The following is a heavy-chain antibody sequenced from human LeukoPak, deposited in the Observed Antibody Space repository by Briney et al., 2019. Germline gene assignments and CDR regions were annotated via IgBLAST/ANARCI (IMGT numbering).Heavy chain of an antibody. CDR1: GGSLSGYY. CDR3: ARGRRYSSGWYGGGGFDY. D-gene: IGHD6-19*01. Sequence: SETRSLTCAVYGGSLSGYYWSWIRQPPGKGLEWIGEINHSGSTNYNPSLKSRVTISVDTSKNQFSLKLSSVTAADTAVYYCARGRRYSSGWYGGGGFDYWGQGALVTVSS. V-gene: IGHV4-34*01. CDR2: INHSGST. J-gene: IGHJ4*02.